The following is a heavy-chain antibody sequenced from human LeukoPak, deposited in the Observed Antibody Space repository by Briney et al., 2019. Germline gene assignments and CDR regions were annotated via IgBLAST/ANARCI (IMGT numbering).Heavy chain of an antibody. D-gene: IGHD3-22*01. J-gene: IGHJ4*02. V-gene: IGHV3-64D*09. CDR3: VKGHGSSGYYLSYFDY. CDR1: GFTFSSYA. Sequence: PGGSLRLSCSASGFTFSSYAMHWVRQAPRKGLEYVSTISSNGGTTYYADSVKGRFTISRDKSKNTLYLQMSSLRAEDTAVYYCVKGHGSSGYYLSYFDYWGQGALVTVSS. CDR2: ISSNGGTT.